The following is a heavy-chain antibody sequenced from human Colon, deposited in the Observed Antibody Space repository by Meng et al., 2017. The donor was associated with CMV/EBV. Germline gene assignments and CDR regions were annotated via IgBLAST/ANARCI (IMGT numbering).Heavy chain of an antibody. V-gene: IGHV3-20*04. D-gene: IGHD3-16*01. CDR1: GFTFDDYG. CDR2: MYSGGTT. J-gene: IGHJ3*02. Sequence: GESLKISCAASGFTFDDYGMSWVRQAPGKGLEWVSVMYSGGTTIYLDSVKGRFSFSRDTSKNTVDLQMNFLRVEDTAVYYCARGGPFMNDAIDIWGQGTMVTVSS. CDR3: ARGGPFMNDAIDI.